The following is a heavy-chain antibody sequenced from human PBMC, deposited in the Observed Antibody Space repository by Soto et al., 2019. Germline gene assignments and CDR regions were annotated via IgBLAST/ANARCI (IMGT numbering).Heavy chain of an antibody. CDR2: IIAIFGTA. CDR1: GGTFSSYA. V-gene: IGHV1-69*01. D-gene: IGHD6-19*01. Sequence: QVQLVRSGAEVKKPGSSVKVSCKASGGTFSSYAISWVRQAPGQGLEWKGVIIAIFGTANYAEKIQGRVTITADESTSTAYMELSSLRSEDTAVYYCAREGYSSGWPLDYWGQGTLVTVSS. J-gene: IGHJ4*02. CDR3: AREGYSSGWPLDY.